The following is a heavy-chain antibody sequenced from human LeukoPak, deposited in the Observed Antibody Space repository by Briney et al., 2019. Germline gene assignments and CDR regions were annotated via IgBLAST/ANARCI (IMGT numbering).Heavy chain of an antibody. CDR1: GSSFTSYW. CDR3: ARHVGNYDFWSGYDFYGMDV. D-gene: IGHD3-3*01. V-gene: IGHV5-51*01. Sequence: NPGESLKISCKGSGSSFTSYWIGWVRQMPGKGLEWMGIIYPGDSDTRYSPSFQGQVTISADKSISTAYLQWSSLKASDTAMYYCARHVGNYDFWSGYDFYGMDVWGQGTTVTVSS. CDR2: IYPGDSDT. J-gene: IGHJ6*02.